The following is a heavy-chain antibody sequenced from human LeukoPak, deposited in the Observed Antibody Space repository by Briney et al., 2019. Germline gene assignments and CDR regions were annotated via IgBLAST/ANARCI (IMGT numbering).Heavy chain of an antibody. CDR3: VRYGREDCSSSVCYRWFDP. Sequence: GGSLRLSCAASGFTFSNYGMSWVRQAPGKGLEWVANIKQDGSEKYYVDSVKGRFTISRDNAKNSLYLEMSSLKAEDTAVYYCVRYGREDCSSSVCYRWFDPWGQGTLVTVSS. V-gene: IGHV3-7*01. CDR2: IKQDGSEK. CDR1: GFTFSNYG. J-gene: IGHJ5*02. D-gene: IGHD2-2*01.